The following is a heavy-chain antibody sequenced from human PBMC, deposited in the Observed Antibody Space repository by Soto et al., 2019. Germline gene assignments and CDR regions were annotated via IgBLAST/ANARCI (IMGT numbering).Heavy chain of an antibody. CDR1: GFTFRNYG. J-gene: IGHJ4*02. CDR3: ARADCGGQCPCDY. CDR2: IWYDGNNK. Sequence: QVQLVESGGGVVQPGRSLRLSCAASGFTFRNYGMHWVRQAPGKGLEWVASIWYDGNNKYYSDSVKGRFTISRDNSKKMSILQMDSLRAEDTAVYFCARADCGGQCPCDYWGQGTLVTVSS. D-gene: IGHD2-21*01. V-gene: IGHV3-33*01.